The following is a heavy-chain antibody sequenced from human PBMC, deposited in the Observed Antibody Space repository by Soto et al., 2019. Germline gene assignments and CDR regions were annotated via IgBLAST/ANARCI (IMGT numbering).Heavy chain of an antibody. CDR3: ARRMFYLPEFDP. V-gene: IGHV5-51*01. D-gene: IGHD3-10*01. CDR2: IYPTNSDI. Sequence: PGESLKISCKASGYSFSNYWIGWVRQMPGQGPEWMGIIYPTNSDIVNNPSLQGRVTLSVDKSINTVYLQWSSLKASDTAIYYCARRMFYLPEFDPWGQGTQVTVSS. CDR1: GYSFSNYW. J-gene: IGHJ5*02.